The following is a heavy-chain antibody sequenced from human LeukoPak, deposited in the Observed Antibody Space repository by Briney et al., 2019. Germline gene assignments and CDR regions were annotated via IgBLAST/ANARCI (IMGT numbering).Heavy chain of an antibody. CDR2: INISGRT. Sequence: PPETLSLTCAVYGGSFSGYYWSWIRAPPGKGLGWIGEINISGRTHSNPSLKSRVTLSAETFQNPFSLKLCSVTAADTAVYFCVRGHYDFWSGYYMGAFGAFDIWGQGTMVTVSS. J-gene: IGHJ3*02. D-gene: IGHD3-3*01. CDR3: VRGHYDFWSGYYMGAFGAFDI. V-gene: IGHV4-34*01. CDR1: GGSFSGYY.